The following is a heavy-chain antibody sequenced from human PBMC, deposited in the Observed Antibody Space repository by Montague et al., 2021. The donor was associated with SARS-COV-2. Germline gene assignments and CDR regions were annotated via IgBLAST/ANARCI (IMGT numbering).Heavy chain of an antibody. Sequence: SETLSLTCAVSGDSIMTTNWWSWDRQPPGKELEWIGEIYQNGSTNYNPSLKSRVTMSVDKSKNQFSLELNSLTAADTALYYCMRAGGFDNRPPVWGQGALVTVSS. D-gene: IGHD3-9*01. J-gene: IGHJ4*02. CDR1: GDSIMTTNW. V-gene: IGHV4-4*02. CDR2: IYQNGST. CDR3: MRAGGFDNRPPV.